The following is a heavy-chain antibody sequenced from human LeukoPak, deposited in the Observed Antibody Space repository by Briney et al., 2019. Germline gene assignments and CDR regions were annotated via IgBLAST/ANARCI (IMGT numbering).Heavy chain of an antibody. Sequence: GGSLRLSCAGSGFTFSSHWIGWVRQAPGKGLEWVSGIRGSGGSTYYADSVKGRFTISRDNSKNTLYLQMNSLGAEDTAVYYCATTLGIVGYWGQGTLVTVSS. D-gene: IGHD7-27*01. CDR2: IRGSGGST. V-gene: IGHV3-23*01. CDR1: GFTFSSHW. J-gene: IGHJ4*02. CDR3: ATTLGIVGY.